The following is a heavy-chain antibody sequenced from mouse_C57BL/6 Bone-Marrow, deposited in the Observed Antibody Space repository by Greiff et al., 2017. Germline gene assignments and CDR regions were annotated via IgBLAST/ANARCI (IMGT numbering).Heavy chain of an antibody. J-gene: IGHJ4*01. CDR1: GYSITSGYD. Sequence: EVQGVESGPGMVKPSQSLSLTCTVTGYSITSGYDWHWIRHFPGNKLEWMGYISYSGSTNYNPSLKSRISITHDTSKNHFFLKLNSVTTEDTATYYCARVSKGAMDYWGQGTSVTVSS. V-gene: IGHV3-1*01. CDR2: ISYSGST. D-gene: IGHD2-5*01. CDR3: ARVSKGAMDY.